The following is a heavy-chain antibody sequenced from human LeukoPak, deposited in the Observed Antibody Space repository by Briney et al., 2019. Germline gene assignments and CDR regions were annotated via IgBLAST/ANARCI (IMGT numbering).Heavy chain of an antibody. D-gene: IGHD4-11*01. CDR2: INPSGRST. V-gene: IGHV1-46*01. J-gene: IGHJ6*03. Sequence: GASVKVSCKASGYTFTSYYMHWVRQAPGQGLEWMGIINPSGRSTSYAQKFQGRVTMTRDMSTSTVYMELSSLRSEDTAVYYCARDRTGQQLISRKEYYYMDVWGKGTTVTISS. CDR1: GYTFTSYY. CDR3: ARDRTGQQLISRKEYYYMDV.